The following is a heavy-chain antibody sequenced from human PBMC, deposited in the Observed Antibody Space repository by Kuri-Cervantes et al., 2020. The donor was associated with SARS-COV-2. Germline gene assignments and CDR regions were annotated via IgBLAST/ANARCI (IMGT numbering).Heavy chain of an antibody. CDR2: INPNSGGT. J-gene: IGHJ2*01. V-gene: IGHV1-2*04. D-gene: IGHD3-22*01. CDR3: ARDTYDSSGYHIPTRNWYFDL. CDR1: GYTFTGYY. Sequence: ASVKVSCKASGYTFTGYYMHWVRQAPGQGLEWMGWINPNSGGTNYAQKFQGWVTMTRDTSISTAYMELSRLRSDDTAVYYCARDTYDSSGYHIPTRNWYFDLWGRGTLVTVSS.